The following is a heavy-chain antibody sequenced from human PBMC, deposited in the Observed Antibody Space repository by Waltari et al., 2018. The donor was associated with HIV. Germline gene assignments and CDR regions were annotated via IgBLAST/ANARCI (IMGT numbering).Heavy chain of an antibody. V-gene: IGHV3-11*05. CDR1: GFTFSAYY. D-gene: IGHD2-15*01. CDR3: ARVARGLRQGSFDI. J-gene: IGHJ3*02. Sequence: QVHLVESGGDLVKPGGSLRLSCVGSGFTFSAYYMTWIRQAPGKRLEGVSYIAVSSAYTNYGDSVKGRFTMSRDDAKKSLFLQINSPRPEDTAVYYCARVARGLRQGSFDIWGQGTMVTVSS. CDR2: IAVSSAYT.